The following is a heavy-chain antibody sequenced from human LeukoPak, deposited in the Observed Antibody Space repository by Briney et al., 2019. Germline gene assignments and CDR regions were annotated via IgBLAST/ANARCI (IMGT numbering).Heavy chain of an antibody. CDR2: ILHGGSNK. V-gene: IGHV3-30-3*01. D-gene: IGHD4-17*01. CDR3: AKERFDYGDYRGDY. Sequence: GGSLRLSCAASGFTFSSYTMHWVRQAPGKGLEWVTLILHGGSNKYYADSVKGRFTISRDNSKNTLYLQMNSLRAEDTAVYYCAKERFDYGDYRGDYWGQGTLVTVSS. CDR1: GFTFSSYT. J-gene: IGHJ4*02.